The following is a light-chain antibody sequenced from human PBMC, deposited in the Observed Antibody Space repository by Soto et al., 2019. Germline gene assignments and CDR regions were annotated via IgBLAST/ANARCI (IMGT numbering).Light chain of an antibody. CDR1: QSIRSS. Sequence: DIQMTQSPSSLSASVGDRVTITCRASQSIRSSLNWYQHKPGIAPQLLIYAASTLQSGVPSRFSGSGSGTDFTLTITSLQPEDFATYFCQQSYTTPYTFGQGTKVDIK. CDR3: QQSYTTPYT. V-gene: IGKV1-39*01. J-gene: IGKJ2*01. CDR2: AAS.